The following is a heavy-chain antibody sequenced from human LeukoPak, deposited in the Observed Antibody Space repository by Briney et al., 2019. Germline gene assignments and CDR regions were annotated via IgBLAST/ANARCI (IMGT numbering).Heavy chain of an antibody. J-gene: IGHJ5*02. CDR3: TREGTAIDWFDP. CDR2: MNPNSGNT. Sequence: ASVKVSCKASGGTFSSYAISWVRQAPGQGLEWMGWMNPNSGNTDYAQKFQGRVTMTRNTSISTAYTELSSLRSEDTAVYYCTREGTAIDWFDPWGQGTLVTVSS. CDR1: GGTFSSYA. D-gene: IGHD5-18*01. V-gene: IGHV1-8*02.